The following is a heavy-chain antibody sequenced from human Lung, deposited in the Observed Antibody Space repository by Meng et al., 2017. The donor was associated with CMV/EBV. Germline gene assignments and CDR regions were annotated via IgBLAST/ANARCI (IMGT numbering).Heavy chain of an antibody. J-gene: IGHJ4*02. CDR1: GYNFAGYY. D-gene: IGHD3-3*01. CDR3: ASAYYDNVIDHYVDGAD. V-gene: IGHV1-2*02. CDR2: LKPNSEGT. Sequence: SVKVSXXASGYNFAGYYMHWVRQAPGQGLEWMGCLKPNSEGTNYSQRFQDRVTMTRDTSVGTAYMELSMLRSDDTAVYYCASAYYDNVIDHYVDGADWGQGTXVTVSS.